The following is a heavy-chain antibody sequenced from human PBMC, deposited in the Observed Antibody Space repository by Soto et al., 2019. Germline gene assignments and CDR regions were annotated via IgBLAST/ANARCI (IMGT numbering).Heavy chain of an antibody. V-gene: IGHV4-30-4*01. Sequence: SETLSLTCTVSGGSISSGDYYWSWIRQPPGKGLEWIGYIYYSGSTYYNPSLKSRVTISVDTSKNQFSLKLSSVTAADTAVYYCAVYYDSSGYLDYWGQGTLVTVSS. CDR3: AVYYDSSGYLDY. CDR1: GGSISSGDYY. D-gene: IGHD3-22*01. J-gene: IGHJ4*02. CDR2: IYYSGST.